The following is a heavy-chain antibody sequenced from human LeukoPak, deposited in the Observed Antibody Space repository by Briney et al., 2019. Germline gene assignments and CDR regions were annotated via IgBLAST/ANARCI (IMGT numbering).Heavy chain of an antibody. CDR2: IKQEGSEK. CDR1: GFTFSSYW. D-gene: IGHD3-22*01. CDR3: ARDWSFTEYYYDSSGYYDYYGMDV. J-gene: IGHJ6*02. Sequence: AGGSLRFSCAASGFTFSSYWMSWVRQAPGKGLEWVANIKQEGSEKYYVDSVKGRFTISRDNAKNSLYLQMNSLRAEDTAVYYCARDWSFTEYYYDSSGYYDYYGMDVWGQGTTVTVSS. V-gene: IGHV3-7*01.